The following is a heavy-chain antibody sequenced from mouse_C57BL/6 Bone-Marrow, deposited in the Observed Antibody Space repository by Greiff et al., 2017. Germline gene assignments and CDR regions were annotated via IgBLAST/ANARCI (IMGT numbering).Heavy chain of an antibody. J-gene: IGHJ1*03. CDR1: GFTFSSYA. D-gene: IGHD2-14*01. Sequence: DVKLQESGEGLVKPGGSLKLSCAASGFTFSSYAMSWVRQTPEKRLEWVAYISSGGDYIYYADTVKGRFTISRDNARNTLYLQMSSLKSEDTAMYYCTRDRDWYFDVWGTGTTVTVSS. CDR3: TRDRDWYFDV. CDR2: ISSGGDYI. V-gene: IGHV5-9-1*02.